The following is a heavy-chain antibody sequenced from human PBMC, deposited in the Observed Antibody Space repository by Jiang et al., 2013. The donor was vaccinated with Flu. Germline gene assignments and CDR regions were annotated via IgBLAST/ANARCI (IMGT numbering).Heavy chain of an antibody. V-gene: IGHV4-59*01. CDR2: IYYSGAP. D-gene: IGHD3-10*01. Sequence: LEWIGYIYYSGAPTKPPLKSRVTISVDTSKNQFSLKLSPVTAADTAVYYCARAYGSGSYPFDYWGQGTLVTVSS. J-gene: IGHJ4*02. CDR3: ARAYGSGSYPFDY.